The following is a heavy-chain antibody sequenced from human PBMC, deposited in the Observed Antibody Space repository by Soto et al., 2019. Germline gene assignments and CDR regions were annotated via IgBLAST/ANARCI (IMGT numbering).Heavy chain of an antibody. V-gene: IGHV4-34*01. J-gene: IGHJ4*02. D-gene: IGHD6-19*01. CDR1: GGSFSGYH. CDR2: INHSGST. Sequence: SETLSLTCAVYGGSFSGYHWSWIRQPPGKGLEWIGGINHSGSTNYNPSLKSRFTISVDTSKNQFSLKLSSVTAADTAVYYCARGMAVAGRYFDSWSQGTLVTVSS. CDR3: ARGMAVAGRYFDS.